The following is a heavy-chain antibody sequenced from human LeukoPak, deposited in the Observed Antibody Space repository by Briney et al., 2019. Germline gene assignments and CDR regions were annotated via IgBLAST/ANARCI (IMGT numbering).Heavy chain of an antibody. CDR3: AKDRNYYDSSGSRSFSSA. J-gene: IGHJ3*01. D-gene: IGHD3-22*01. V-gene: IGHV3-23*01. CDR1: GFTFSSYA. CDR2: ISGSGGST. Sequence: GGSLRLSCAASGFTFSSYAMSWVRQAPGKGLERVSAISGSGGSTYYADSVKGRFTISRDNSKNTLYLQMNSLRAEDTAVYYCAKDRNYYDSSGSRSFSSAWGQGTMVTVSS.